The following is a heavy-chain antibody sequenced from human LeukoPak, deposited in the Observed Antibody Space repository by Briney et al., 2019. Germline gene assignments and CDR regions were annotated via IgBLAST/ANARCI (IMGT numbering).Heavy chain of an antibody. V-gene: IGHV3-30-3*01. D-gene: IGHD2-2*01. J-gene: IGHJ3*02. CDR2: ISYDGSNK. Sequence: PGGSLRLSCAASGFTFSSYAMHWVRQAPGKGLEWVAVISYDGSNKYYADSVKGRFTISRDNSKNTLYLQMNSLRAEDTAVYYCAKVLVVVPAARGAFDIWGQGTMVTVSS. CDR1: GFTFSSYA. CDR3: AKVLVVVPAARGAFDI.